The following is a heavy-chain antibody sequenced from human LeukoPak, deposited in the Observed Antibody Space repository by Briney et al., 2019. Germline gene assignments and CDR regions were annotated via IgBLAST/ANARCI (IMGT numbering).Heavy chain of an antibody. Sequence: GASVTVSCKASGYTFTTYDINWVRQAAGRGLEWLGWMSPNNGHTVYAQKFQGRVTLTRDTSINTAYMELSSLTSEDTAVYYCARNPYGTGHFDPWGQGSLVTDSS. V-gene: IGHV1-8*01. D-gene: IGHD2-8*02. CDR2: MSPNNGHT. J-gene: IGHJ5*02. CDR1: GYTFTTYD. CDR3: ARNPYGTGHFDP.